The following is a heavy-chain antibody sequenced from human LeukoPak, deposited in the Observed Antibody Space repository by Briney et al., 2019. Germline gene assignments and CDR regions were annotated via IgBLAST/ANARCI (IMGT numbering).Heavy chain of an antibody. CDR3: ARDDSSDAFDI. Sequence: GGSLRLSCAASGFTVSSNYMSWVRQAPGKGLEWVSVIYSGGSTYYADSVEGRFTISRDNSKNTLYLQMNSLRAEDTAVYYCARDDSSDAFDIWGQGTMVTVSS. CDR2: IYSGGST. D-gene: IGHD3-22*01. CDR1: GFTVSSNY. J-gene: IGHJ3*02. V-gene: IGHV3-53*01.